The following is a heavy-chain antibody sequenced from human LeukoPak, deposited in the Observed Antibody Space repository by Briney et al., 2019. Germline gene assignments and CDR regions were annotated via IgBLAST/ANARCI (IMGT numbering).Heavy chain of an antibody. V-gene: IGHV3-21*01. CDR3: ARAASSGVYYYYYMDV. CDR2: LSSSSSYI. J-gene: IGHJ6*03. D-gene: IGHD6-6*01. Sequence: GFLGLPCAASGFTFSSYSMDWVRQAPGKGLGGVSSLSSSSSYIYYADSVKGRFTIPRDNAKNSLYLQMNSLRAEDTAVYYCARAASSGVYYYYYMDVWGKGTTVTVSS. CDR1: GFTFSSYS.